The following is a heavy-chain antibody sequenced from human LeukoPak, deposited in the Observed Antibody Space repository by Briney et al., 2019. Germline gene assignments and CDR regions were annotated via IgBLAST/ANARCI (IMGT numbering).Heavy chain of an antibody. Sequence: SQTLSLTCTVSGGSISSGGYYWSWIRQHPGKGLEWIGYIYYSGSTYYNPSLKSRVTISVETSKNQFSLKLSSVTAADTAVYYCARLRLVRGVISQKYWFDPWGQGTLVTVSS. CDR2: IYYSGST. CDR3: ARLRLVRGVISQKYWFDP. J-gene: IGHJ5*02. V-gene: IGHV4-31*03. D-gene: IGHD3-10*01. CDR1: GGSISSGGYY.